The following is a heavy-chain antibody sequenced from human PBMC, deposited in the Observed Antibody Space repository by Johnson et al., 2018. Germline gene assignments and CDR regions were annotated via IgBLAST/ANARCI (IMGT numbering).Heavy chain of an antibody. Sequence: QVQLVESGAEVKKPGSSXKVSCKASGGTFSSYAISWVRQAPGQGLEWMGGIIPIFGTANYAQKFQGRVTITADESTSPAYMELSSLRSEYTAVYYYADPGLVTTPTWGMDVWGQGTTVTVSS. CDR1: GGTFSSYA. J-gene: IGHJ6*02. CDR2: IIPIFGTA. CDR3: ADPGLVTTPTWGMDV. D-gene: IGHD4-17*01. V-gene: IGHV1-69*01.